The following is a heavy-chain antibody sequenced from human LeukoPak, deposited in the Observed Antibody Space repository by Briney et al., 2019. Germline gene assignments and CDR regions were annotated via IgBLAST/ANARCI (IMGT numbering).Heavy chain of an antibody. J-gene: IGHJ4*02. V-gene: IGHV3-23*01. CDR2: IIDSGGST. Sequence: GGSLRLSWVASTFTFSNYAMSWVSPAQGRGLEWVSGIIDSGGSTYYADSVKGRCTISRDNSKNTVSLQVNNLRAEYTAVYFCARHDSGIEYWGQGTLVTVTS. D-gene: IGHD2-15*01. CDR3: ARHDSGIEY. CDR1: TFTFSNYA.